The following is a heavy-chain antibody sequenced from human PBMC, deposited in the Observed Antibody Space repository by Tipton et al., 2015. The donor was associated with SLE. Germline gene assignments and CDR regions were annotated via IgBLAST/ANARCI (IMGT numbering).Heavy chain of an antibody. J-gene: IGHJ6*03. CDR3: ARGYQLPLGPYYYYYMDV. CDR2: INHSGST. CDR1: GGSFSDYY. D-gene: IGHD2-2*01. Sequence: TLSLTCAVYGGSFSDYYWSWIRQPPGKGLEWIGEINHSGSTNYNPSLKSRVTISVDTSKTHFSLRLNSVTAADTAVYYCARGYQLPLGPYYYYYMDVWGKGTTVTVSS. V-gene: IGHV4-34*01.